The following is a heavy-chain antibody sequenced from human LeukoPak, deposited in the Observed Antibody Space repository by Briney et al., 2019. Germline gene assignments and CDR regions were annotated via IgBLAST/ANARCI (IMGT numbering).Heavy chain of an antibody. J-gene: IGHJ4*02. V-gene: IGHV3-53*01. D-gene: IGHD1-26*01. CDR3: ACLWGSTTSGTFDY. CDR1: GFTVSSNY. Sequence: GGSLRLSCAASGFTVSSNYMSWVRQAPNKRLEWLSVIYSGGNTYYADSVKGRFTISRDNSMNTLYLQMNSLRVEDTAVYYCACLWGSTTSGTFDYWGQGTLVTVSS. CDR2: IYSGGNT.